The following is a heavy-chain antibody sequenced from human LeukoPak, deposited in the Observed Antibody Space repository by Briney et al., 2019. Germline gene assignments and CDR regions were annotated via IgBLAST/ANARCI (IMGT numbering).Heavy chain of an antibody. CDR1: GGSISSSSYY. CDR2: IYYSGST. J-gene: IGHJ4*02. Sequence: QPSETLSLTCTVSGGSISSSSYYWGWIRQPPGKGLEWIGSIYYSGSTYYNPSLKSRVTISVDTSKNQFSLKLSSVTAADTAVYYCARKGNKMYRPFDYWGQGTLVTVSS. CDR3: ARKGNKMYRPFDY. D-gene: IGHD1-26*01. V-gene: IGHV4-39*07.